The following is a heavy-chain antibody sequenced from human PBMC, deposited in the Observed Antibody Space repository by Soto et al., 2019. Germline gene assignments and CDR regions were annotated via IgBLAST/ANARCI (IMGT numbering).Heavy chain of an antibody. V-gene: IGHV4-39*02. J-gene: IGHJ1*01. Sequence: SETLSLTCTVSGDSISTRSNYWAWIRQPPGKGLEWIGSIYYTGGTYYNPSLKSRVTLFLDTSKNQLSLNLNSVTAADTAVYYCAREGPPTRAHNPPEYFQHWGQGTPVTVSS. CDR3: AREGPPTRAHNPPEYFQH. D-gene: IGHD6-6*01. CDR1: GDSISTRSNY. CDR2: IYYTGGT.